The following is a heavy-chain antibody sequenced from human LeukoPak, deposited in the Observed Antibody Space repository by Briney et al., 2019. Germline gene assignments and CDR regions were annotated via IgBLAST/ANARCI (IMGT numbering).Heavy chain of an antibody. D-gene: IGHD1/OR15-1a*01. CDR2: INPSGGST. V-gene: IGHV1-46*01. CDR3: ARAEETTPFDY. J-gene: IGHJ4*02. CDR1: GYTFTSYY. Sequence: GASVKVSCKASGYTFTSYYMHWVRQAPGQGLEWMGIINPSGGSTSYAQKFQGRVTMTRDMSTSTVYMELSSLRSEDTAVYYCARAEETTPFDYWGQGTLVTVSS.